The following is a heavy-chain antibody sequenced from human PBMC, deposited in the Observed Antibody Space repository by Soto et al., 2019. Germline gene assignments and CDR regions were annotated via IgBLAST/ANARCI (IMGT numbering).Heavy chain of an antibody. CDR3: AKGTVPAAIRRDYFDY. CDR1: GFTFSTYA. CDR2: ISGSGDST. D-gene: IGHD2-2*02. Sequence: PGGSLRLSCAASGFTFSTYAMSWVRQAPGKGLEWVSAISGSGDSTYYADSVKGRFTISRDNSKNTLYLQMNSLRAEDTAVYYCAKGTVPAAIRRDYFDYWGQGAQVTVSS. V-gene: IGHV3-23*01. J-gene: IGHJ4*02.